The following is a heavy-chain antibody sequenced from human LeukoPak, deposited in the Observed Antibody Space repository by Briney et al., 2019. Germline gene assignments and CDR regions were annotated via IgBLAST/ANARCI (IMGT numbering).Heavy chain of an antibody. Sequence: ASLKVSCKASGYTFTTYDINWVRQATGQGLEWMGWMSPNSGNTGYAQKFQGRVTMTRNTSISTAYMELNSLRSEDTAVYFCARGLGEGATNWFDPWGQGTLVTVSS. CDR1: GYTFTTYD. CDR3: ARGLGEGATNWFDP. V-gene: IGHV1-8*01. D-gene: IGHD1-26*01. CDR2: MSPNSGNT. J-gene: IGHJ5*02.